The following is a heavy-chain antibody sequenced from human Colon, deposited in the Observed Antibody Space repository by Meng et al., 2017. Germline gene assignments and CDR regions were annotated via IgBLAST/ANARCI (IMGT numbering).Heavy chain of an antibody. CDR1: GDSVSSNRAL. D-gene: IGHD3-10*01. J-gene: IGHJ4*02. CDR2: TYYRSEWQN. CDR3: TTWYGEY. V-gene: IGHV6-1*01. Sequence: QVQLQQSGPVLVKPSQTLSLPCAISGDSVSSNRALWHWVRQSPSRGLEWLGQTYYRSEWQNHYGVSVKSRITINADTSRNHFSLHLNSVTPEDTAVYYCTTWYGEYWGQGTLVTVSS.